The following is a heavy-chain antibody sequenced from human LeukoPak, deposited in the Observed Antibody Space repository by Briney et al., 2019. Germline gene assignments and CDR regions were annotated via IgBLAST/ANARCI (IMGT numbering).Heavy chain of an antibody. CDR3: ARVFARGGEISGSYYYY. CDR1: GGTFSTYA. D-gene: IGHD1-26*01. CDR2: IIPLFGTA. J-gene: IGHJ4*02. Sequence: SVKVSCKASGGTFSTYAVNWVRQAPGQRLGWMGGIIPLFGTANCAQKFQGRVTITTDESTSTAYMELSSLRSEDTAIYYCARVFARGGEISGSYYYYWGQGTLVTVSS. V-gene: IGHV1-69*05.